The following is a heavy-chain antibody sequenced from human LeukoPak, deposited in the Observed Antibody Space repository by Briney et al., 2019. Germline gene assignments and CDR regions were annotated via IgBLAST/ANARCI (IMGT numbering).Heavy chain of an antibody. J-gene: IGHJ4*02. Sequence: GASLRLSCAASGFTFNRYSMNGVRQAPGKGLEWVSYISSSGTTIYYADSVQGRFIISRDKARNSLYLQMNSLRAEDTAVYYCARVGYSDFWSGYYWDYWGQGTLATVSS. D-gene: IGHD3-3*01. V-gene: IGHV3-48*01. CDR2: ISSSGTTI. CDR1: GFTFNRYS. CDR3: ARVGYSDFWSGYYWDY.